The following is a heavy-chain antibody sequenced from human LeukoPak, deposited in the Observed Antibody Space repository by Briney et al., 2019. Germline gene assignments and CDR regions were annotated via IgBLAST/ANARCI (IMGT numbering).Heavy chain of an antibody. CDR1: GGSISSYY. V-gene: IGHV4-59*01. CDR3: ARGRVSSSTWYSTYYYYFYMDV. CDR2: VDHTGST. J-gene: IGHJ6*03. D-gene: IGHD1-1*01. Sequence: PSETLSLTCTVSGGSISSYYWSWIRRPPGKGLEWIGYVDHTGSTNFNPSLNGRVSISRDTTKNLFSLRLRSVTAADTAVYFCARGRVSSSTWYSTYYYYFYMDVWGKGTTVTVSS.